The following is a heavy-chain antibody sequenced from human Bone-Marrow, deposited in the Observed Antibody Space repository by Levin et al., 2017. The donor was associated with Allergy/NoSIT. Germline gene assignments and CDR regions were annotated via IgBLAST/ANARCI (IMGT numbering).Heavy chain of an antibody. CDR1: GFTFGTYS. D-gene: IGHD3-16*01. V-gene: IGHV3-21*01. J-gene: IGHJ3*02. CDR2: IGSSSSSI. Sequence: SCAASGFTFGTYSMNWVRQAPGKGLEWVSSIGSSSSSIYYADSVKGRFTISRDNAKNSLYLQMNSLRAEDAAVYYCARETGEAFDIWGQGTMVTVSS. CDR3: ARETGEAFDI.